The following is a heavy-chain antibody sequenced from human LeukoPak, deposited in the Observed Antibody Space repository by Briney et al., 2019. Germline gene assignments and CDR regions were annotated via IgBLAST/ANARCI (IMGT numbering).Heavy chain of an antibody. CDR2: IRNSVSS. D-gene: IGHD3-22*01. CDR1: GGSFSGYY. Sequence: SETLSLTCAVYGGSFSGYYWSWIRQPPGKGLEWMGEIRNSVSSNYNPSLKSRVPISGEPSKNQFSQMLSSATAVDTAVYYCARGRGPYYYDSSGYRVAYTFDIWGQGTMVTVSS. CDR3: ARGRGPYYYDSSGYRVAYTFDI. V-gene: IGHV4-34*01. J-gene: IGHJ3*02.